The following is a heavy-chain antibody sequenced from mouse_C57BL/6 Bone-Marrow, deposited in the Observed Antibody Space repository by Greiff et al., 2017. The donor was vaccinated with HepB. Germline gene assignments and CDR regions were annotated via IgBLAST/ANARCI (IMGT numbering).Heavy chain of an antibody. D-gene: IGHD5-5*01. V-gene: IGHV1-55*01. J-gene: IGHJ4*01. CDR3: ARRSNYLYDYAMDY. Sequence: QVQLQQPGAELVKPGASVKMSCKASGYTFPRYWITWVKQRPGKGLEWIGDLYPGSGSTNYNETFKSKATLTVDTSSSTAYMQLSSLTSEDAAVYYCARRSNYLYDYAMDYWGQGTSVTVSS. CDR1: GYTFPRYW. CDR2: LYPGSGST.